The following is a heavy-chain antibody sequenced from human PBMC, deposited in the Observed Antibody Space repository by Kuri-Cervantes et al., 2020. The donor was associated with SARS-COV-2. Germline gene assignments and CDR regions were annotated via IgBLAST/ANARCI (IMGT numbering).Heavy chain of an antibody. CDR1: GFTFSSYA. J-gene: IGHJ3*01. Sequence: GGSLRLSCAASGFTFSSYAMHWVRQAPGKGLEWVAVISYDGSNKYYADSVKGRFTISRDNSKNTLYLQMNSLRAEDTAVYYCARDAVVPASIGDALDVWGRGTTVTVSS. CDR2: ISYDGSNK. CDR3: ARDAVVPASIGDALDV. V-gene: IGHV3-30*04. D-gene: IGHD2-2*02.